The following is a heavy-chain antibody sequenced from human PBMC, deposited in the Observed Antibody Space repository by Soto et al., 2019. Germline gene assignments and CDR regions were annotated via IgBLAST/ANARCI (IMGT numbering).Heavy chain of an antibody. CDR3: PHRVLRTVFGMVTTTAIDFDF. Sequence: QITLNESGPTQVKPRQTLTLTCTFSGFSLTTSGVGVGWIRQSPGKAPEWLALIYWDDGKRYTTSLNTRLPITKYTAKHQVVLTMADSDTADTATYYCPHRVLRTVFGMVTTTAIDFDFWGQGTPVAVSS. D-gene: IGHD3-3*01. CDR1: GFSLTTSGVG. J-gene: IGHJ4*02. CDR2: IYWDDGK. V-gene: IGHV2-5*02.